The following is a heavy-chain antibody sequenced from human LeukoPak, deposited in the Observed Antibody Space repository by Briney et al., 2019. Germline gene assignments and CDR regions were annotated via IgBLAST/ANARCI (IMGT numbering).Heavy chain of an antibody. D-gene: IGHD3-10*01. J-gene: IGHJ4*02. CDR2: IYYSGST. CDR3: AREYYYSSGNFYNRIDY. CDR1: GGSISSYY. V-gene: IGHV4-59*01. Sequence: KPSETLSLTCTVSGGSISSYYWSWIRQPPGKGLEWIGYIYYSGSTNYNPSLKSRVTISVDTSKNQFSLKLSSVTAADTAVYYCAREYYYSSGNFYNRIDYWGQGTLVTVSS.